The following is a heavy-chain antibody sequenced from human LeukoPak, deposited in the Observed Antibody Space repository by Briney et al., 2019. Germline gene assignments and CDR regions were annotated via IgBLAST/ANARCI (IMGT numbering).Heavy chain of an antibody. J-gene: IGHJ6*02. CDR2: INHSGST. Sequence: SDTLSLTCAVYGGSFSGYYWSWIRQPRGKGLEWIGEINHSGSTNYNPSLKSRVTISVDTSKNQFSLKLSSVTAADTAVYYCARDTTRYGMDVWGQGTTVTVSS. CDR1: GGSFSGYY. CDR3: ARDTTRYGMDV. V-gene: IGHV4-34*01. D-gene: IGHD1-1*01.